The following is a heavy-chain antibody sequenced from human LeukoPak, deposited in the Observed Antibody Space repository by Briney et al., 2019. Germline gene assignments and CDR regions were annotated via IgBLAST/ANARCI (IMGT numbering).Heavy chain of an antibody. D-gene: IGHD3-10*01. CDR2: ISGSGGST. CDR3: ARAKPKNMVRGLIMRRESRYYFDY. J-gene: IGHJ4*02. CDR1: GFTFSSYW. Sequence: PGGFLRLSCAASGFTFSSYWMSWVRQAPGKGLEWVSAISGSGGSTYYADSVKGRFTISRDNSKNTLYLQMNSLRAEDTAVYYCARAKPKNMVRGLIMRRESRYYFDYWGQGTLVTVSS. V-gene: IGHV3-23*01.